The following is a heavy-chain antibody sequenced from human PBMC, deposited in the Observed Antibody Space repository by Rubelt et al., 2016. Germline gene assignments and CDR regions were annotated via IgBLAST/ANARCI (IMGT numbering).Heavy chain of an antibody. CDR1: GFTFSNYA. D-gene: IGHD1-26*01. CDR2: FSYSGSGP. CDR3: AKVVVGLATYDY. Sequence: VQLVETGGGVVQPGRSLRLSCAASGFTFSNYAMGWVRQAPGKGLEWVSGFSYSGSGPYYADSVKGRFSLSRDTSKNTLYLLMNSLRAEDTAVYYCAKVVVGLATYDYWGQGTLATVSS. J-gene: IGHJ4*02. V-gene: IGHV3-23*04.